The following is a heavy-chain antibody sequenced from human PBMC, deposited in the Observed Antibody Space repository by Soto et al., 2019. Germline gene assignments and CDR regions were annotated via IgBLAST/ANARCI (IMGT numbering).Heavy chain of an antibody. Sequence: KTSETLSLTCSVSGDSITTNGYYWGWIRQPPGKGLQWIGNVYWTGSTFSHPSLTSRVFISVDTSKNEFSLRLTSVTAADTAVYYCARSHYTYVPLIDYWGPGTLVTVSS. J-gene: IGHJ4*02. CDR3: ARSHYTYVPLIDY. D-gene: IGHD3-10*02. CDR1: GDSITTNGYY. V-gene: IGHV4-39*01. CDR2: VYWTGST.